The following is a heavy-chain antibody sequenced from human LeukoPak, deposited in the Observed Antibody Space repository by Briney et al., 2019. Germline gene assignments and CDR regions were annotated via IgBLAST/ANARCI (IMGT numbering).Heavy chain of an antibody. D-gene: IGHD3-9*01. J-gene: IGHJ4*02. CDR1: GGTFSSYA. CDR3: ARGFDYDILTGYPQFYFDY. Sequence: GSSVKVSCKASGGTFSSYAISWVRQAPGQGLEWMGRIIPILGIANYAQKFQGRVTITADKSTSTAYMELSSLRSEDTAVYYCARGFDYDILTGYPQFYFDYWGQGTLVTVSS. V-gene: IGHV1-69*04. CDR2: IIPILGIA.